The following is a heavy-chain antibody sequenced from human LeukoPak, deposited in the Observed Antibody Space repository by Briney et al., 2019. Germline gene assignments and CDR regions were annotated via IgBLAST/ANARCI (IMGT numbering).Heavy chain of an antibody. CDR2: IYYSGST. V-gene: IGHV4-59*08. CDR3: ARNYYDSSAYYYVLSYFDY. CDR1: GGSISSYY. J-gene: IGHJ4*02. Sequence: SETLSLTCTVSGGSISSYYWSWIRQPPGKGLEWIGYIYYSGSTNYNPSLKSRVTISVDTSKNQFSLKLSSVTAADTAVYYCARNYYDSSAYYYVLSYFDYWGQGTLVTVSS. D-gene: IGHD3-22*01.